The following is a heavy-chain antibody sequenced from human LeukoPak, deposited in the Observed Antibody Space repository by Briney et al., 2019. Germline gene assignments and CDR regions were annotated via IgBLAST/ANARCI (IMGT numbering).Heavy chain of an antibody. V-gene: IGHV3-33*01. CDR3: ARDDDTSSHYSLFQY. CDR2: LWAHGRSE. Sequence: GGSLRLSCAASGFTLIKYGMHWVRQAPGKGLEWVAVLWAHGRSEYYADSVKGRFSISRDTSRSTVHLQMNSLRAEDTAVYYCARDDDTSSHYSLFQYWGQGTRVTVSS. CDR1: GFTLIKYG. D-gene: IGHD3-22*01. J-gene: IGHJ4*02.